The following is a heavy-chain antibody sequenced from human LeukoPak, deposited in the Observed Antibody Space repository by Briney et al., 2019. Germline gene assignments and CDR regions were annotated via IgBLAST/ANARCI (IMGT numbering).Heavy chain of an antibody. Sequence: GGSLRLSCAASGFTFSSYAMSWVRQAPGKGLEWVSAISGSGGSTYYADSVKGRFTTSRDNSKNTLYLQMNSLRAEDTAVYYCAKPSSYGYYVRVPFDYWGQGTLVTVSS. CDR2: ISGSGGST. CDR3: AKPSSYGYYVRVPFDY. D-gene: IGHD3-10*02. J-gene: IGHJ4*02. CDR1: GFTFSSYA. V-gene: IGHV3-23*01.